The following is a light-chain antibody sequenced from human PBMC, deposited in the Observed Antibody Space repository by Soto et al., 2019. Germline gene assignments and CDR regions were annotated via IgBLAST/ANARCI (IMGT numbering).Light chain of an antibody. J-gene: IGKJ1*01. V-gene: IGKV3-20*01. CDR1: QSVSSSY. CDR3: QQYGSSPWT. Sequence: EIVLTQSPGTLSLSPGERATLSCRASQSVSSSYLAWYQQKPGQAPRLLIYGASSRATGIPDRFSGSGSGTDFTLTISRLEPEEFAVYYCQQYGSSPWTSGRGTKVEIK. CDR2: GAS.